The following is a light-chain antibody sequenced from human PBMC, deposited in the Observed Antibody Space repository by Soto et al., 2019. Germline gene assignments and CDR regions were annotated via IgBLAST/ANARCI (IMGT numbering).Light chain of an antibody. CDR3: QQRSNWPPT. J-gene: IGKJ4*01. CDR1: QSVSSY. CDR2: DAS. V-gene: IGKV3-11*01. Sequence: EIVLTQSPATLSLSPGERAPLSCRASQSVSSYLAWYQQKPGQAPRLPIHDASNRATGIPARFSGSGSGTDFTLTISGLEPEDFAVYYCQQRSNWPPTFGGGTKVEIK.